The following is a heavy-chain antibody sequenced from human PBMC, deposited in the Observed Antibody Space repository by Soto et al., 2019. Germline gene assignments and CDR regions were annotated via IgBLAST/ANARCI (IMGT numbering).Heavy chain of an antibody. D-gene: IGHD2-21*01. CDR3: ARNRSLGSRRWCLHS. CDR2: INPKSDDT. CDR1: GYPFSDNQ. Sequence: GASVKVSCKASGYPFSDNQIHWLRRAPGQGLEWMGRINPKSDDTKYAQKFQGRVTMTRDTSIDTAYLELTGLTSDDTATYYCARNRSLGSRRWCLHSCGQGTLGTVS. V-gene: IGHV1-2*02. J-gene: IGHJ4*02.